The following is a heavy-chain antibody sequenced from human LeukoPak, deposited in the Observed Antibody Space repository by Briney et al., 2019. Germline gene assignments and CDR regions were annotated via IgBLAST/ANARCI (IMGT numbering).Heavy chain of an antibody. J-gene: IGHJ3*02. CDR1: GFTVSSNS. CDR3: ARGLGGSDAFDI. D-gene: IGHD1-26*01. CDR2: IYSGGGT. V-gene: IGHV3-53*01. Sequence: GGSLRLSCAASGFTVSSNSITWVRKAPGKGLKWVSVIYSGGGTYYADSVKGRFTISRDTSKNTLYLQMNNLRAEDTAVYYCARGLGGSDAFDIWAQGTMVTVSS.